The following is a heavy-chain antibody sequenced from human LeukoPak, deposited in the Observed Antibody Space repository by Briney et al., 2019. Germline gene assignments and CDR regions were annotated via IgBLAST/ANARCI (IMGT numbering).Heavy chain of an antibody. CDR2: IYTNGNT. D-gene: IGHD6-19*01. V-gene: IGHV3-66*01. Sequence: GGSLRLSCAASGFMVTSNYMSWVRQAPGKGLERVSVIYTNGNTYYADSVRGRFTISRDNSKNTLYLQMNSLRAEDTALYYCATKDSSGWYYYWGQGTLVTVSS. J-gene: IGHJ4*02. CDR1: GFMVTSNY. CDR3: ATKDSSGWYYY.